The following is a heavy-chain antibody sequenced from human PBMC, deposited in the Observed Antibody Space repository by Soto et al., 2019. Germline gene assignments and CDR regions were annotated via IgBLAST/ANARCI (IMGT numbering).Heavy chain of an antibody. J-gene: IGHJ5*02. Sequence: GGSLRLSCTACGFTFSRYAMSWVRQAPGKGLEWVSTISNSGSSSYSAGSVKGRFTISRDNSKNTLYLQMHSLRGEDTALYHCAKGLVAVSGLQWFDPWGQGTLVTVSS. V-gene: IGHV3-23*01. D-gene: IGHD2-21*02. CDR1: GFTFSRYA. CDR2: ISNSGSSS. CDR3: AKGLVAVSGLQWFDP.